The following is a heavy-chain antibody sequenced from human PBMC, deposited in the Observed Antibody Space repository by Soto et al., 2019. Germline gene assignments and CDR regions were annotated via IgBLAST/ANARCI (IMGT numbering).Heavy chain of an antibody. CDR3: ARSAGWYAVHS. CDR1: GDSVSSPYY. V-gene: IGHV4-4*02. Sequence: QVQLQESGPGLVKPSGTLSLTCAVSGDSVSSPYYWCWVRQPPGKGLEWIGEVFHPGTTSYNPSRRSRVTISMDKSINQFSLDLSSVTAADTAVYYCARSAGWYAVHSWGPGTLVIVSS. D-gene: IGHD6-19*01. CDR2: VFHPGTT. J-gene: IGHJ4*02.